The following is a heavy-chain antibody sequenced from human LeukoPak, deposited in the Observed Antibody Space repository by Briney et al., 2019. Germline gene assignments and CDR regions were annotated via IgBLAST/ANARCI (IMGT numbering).Heavy chain of an antibody. J-gene: IGHJ5*02. D-gene: IGHD6-13*01. Sequence: GGSLRLSCADSGFTFSSYWMSWVRQAPGKGLEWVANIKQDGSEKYYVDSVKGRFTISRDNAKNSLYLQMNSLRAEDTAVYYCARDRVAAAGTNWFDPWGQGTLVTVSS. CDR3: ARDRVAAAGTNWFDP. CDR1: GFTFSSYW. CDR2: IKQDGSEK. V-gene: IGHV3-7*03.